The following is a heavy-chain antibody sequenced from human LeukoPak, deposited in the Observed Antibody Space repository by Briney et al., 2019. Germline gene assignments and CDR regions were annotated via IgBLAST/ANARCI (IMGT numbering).Heavy chain of an antibody. V-gene: IGHV3-30-3*01. CDR3: ARDSKQLAFDY. CDR2: ISYDGSNK. CDR1: GFTFSSYA. J-gene: IGHJ4*02. D-gene: IGHD6-13*01. Sequence: PGGSLRLSCAASGFTFSSYAMHWVRQAPGKGLEWVAVISYDGSNKYYADPVKGRFTISRDNSKNTLYLQMNSLRAEDTAVYYCARDSKQLAFDYWGQGTLVTVSS.